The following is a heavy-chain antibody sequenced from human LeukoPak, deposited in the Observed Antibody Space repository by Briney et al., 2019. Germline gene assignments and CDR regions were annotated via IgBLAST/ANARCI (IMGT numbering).Heavy chain of an antibody. D-gene: IGHD3-10*01. CDR3: ASHQGGSGFLRPFDS. J-gene: IGHJ4*02. V-gene: IGHV3-7*05. CDR1: GFTFSSYW. CDR2: IKQDGSGK. Sequence: GGSQRLSCAASGFTFSSYWMSWVRQAPGKGLEWVANIKQDGSGKYYVDSAKGRFTISRDNAKNSLFLQMNSLRAEDTAIYYCASHQGGSGFLRPFDSWGQGTLVTVSS.